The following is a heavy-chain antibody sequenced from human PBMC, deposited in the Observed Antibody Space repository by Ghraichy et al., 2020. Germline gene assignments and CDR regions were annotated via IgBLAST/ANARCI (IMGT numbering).Heavy chain of an antibody. CDR3: ARLAKIHMDV. CDR1: GGSFSGYY. V-gene: IGHV4-34*01. J-gene: IGHJ6*02. Sequence: SETLSLTCAVYGGSFSGYYWSWIRQLPGKGLEWIGEINHSGSTNYNPSLKSRVTISVDTSKNQFSLKLSSVTAADTAVYYCARLAKIHMDVWGQGTTVTVSS. CDR2: INHSGST.